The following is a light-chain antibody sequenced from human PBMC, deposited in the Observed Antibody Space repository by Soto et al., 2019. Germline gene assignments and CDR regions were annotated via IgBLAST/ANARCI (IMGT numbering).Light chain of an antibody. J-gene: IGKJ2*01. V-gene: IGKV3-15*01. CDR1: QSVSSN. Sequence: EIVMTQSPATLSVSPGERATLSCRASQSVSSNLAWYQQKPGQAPRLLIYGASTRATGIPARFSGSGSGTEXXXTXSXLQSEDFAVYYCQQYNKWPPYTFGQGTKLEIK. CDR3: QQYNKWPPYT. CDR2: GAS.